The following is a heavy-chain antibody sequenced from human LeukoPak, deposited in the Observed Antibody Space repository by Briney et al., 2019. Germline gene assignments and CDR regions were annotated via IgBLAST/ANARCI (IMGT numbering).Heavy chain of an antibody. D-gene: IGHD2-2*02. Sequence: SETLSLTCTVSGGSISSSSYYWGWIRQPPGKGLEWIGSIYYSGSTYYNPSLKSRVTISVDTSKNQFSLKLSSMTAADTAVYYCARPIPGYYYYYMDVWGKGTTVTVS. J-gene: IGHJ6*03. CDR2: IYYSGST. V-gene: IGHV4-39*01. CDR1: GGSISSSSYY. CDR3: ARPIPGYYYYYMDV.